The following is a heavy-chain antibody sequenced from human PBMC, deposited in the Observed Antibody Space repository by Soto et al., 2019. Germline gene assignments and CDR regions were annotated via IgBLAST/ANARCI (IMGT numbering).Heavy chain of an antibody. Sequence: GGSLRLSCAASGFTFSRPGMHWARQAPGRGLEWVAVISYDGSEKYYVDSVKGRFTISRDNSQNMLYLQMNSLRTDDTAVYYCAKGDPRVNYSFDYCGQGTLVTVSS. CDR3: AKGDPRVNYSFDY. CDR2: ISYDGSEK. CDR1: GFTFSRPG. J-gene: IGHJ4*02. D-gene: IGHD2-21*01. V-gene: IGHV3-30*18.